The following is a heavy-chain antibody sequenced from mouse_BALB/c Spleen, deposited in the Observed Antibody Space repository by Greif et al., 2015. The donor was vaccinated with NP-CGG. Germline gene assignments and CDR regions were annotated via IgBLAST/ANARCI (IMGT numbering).Heavy chain of an antibody. V-gene: IGHV1-7*01. Sequence: VQLQQSGAELAKPGASVKMSCKASGYTFTSYWMHWVKQRPGQGREWIGYINPSTGYTEYNQKFKDKATLTADKSSSTAYMQLSSLTSEDSAVYYCARRGDYDGFDYWGQGTTLTVSS. CDR1: GYTFTSYW. CDR2: INPSTGYT. D-gene: IGHD2-4*01. J-gene: IGHJ2*01. CDR3: ARRGDYDGFDY.